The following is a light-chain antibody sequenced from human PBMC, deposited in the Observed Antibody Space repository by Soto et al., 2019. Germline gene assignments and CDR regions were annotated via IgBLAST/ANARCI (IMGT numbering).Light chain of an antibody. J-gene: IGKJ1*01. CDR1: QNIKMY. CDR3: HQSYSDPRT. V-gene: IGKV1-39*01. Sequence: DIQMTQSPSSLSASVEDRVTITCRASQNIKMYLSWYQQKPGKAPNLLITAASRRQSGVPARFSGSGSRTDYTLTITSLQPEDFAIYYCHQSYSDPRTFGQGTKVDIK. CDR2: AAS.